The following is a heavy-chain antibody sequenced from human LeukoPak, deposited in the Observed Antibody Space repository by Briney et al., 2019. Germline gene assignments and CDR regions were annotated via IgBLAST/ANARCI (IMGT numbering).Heavy chain of an antibody. CDR2: ISSSSSYI. V-gene: IGHV3-21*01. CDR3: ARDGDIVVVPAAISHYYYYGMDV. D-gene: IGHD2-2*01. Sequence: GGSLRLSCAASGFTFSSYSMNWVRQAPGKGLEWVSSISSSSSYIYYADSVKGRFTISRDNAKNSLYLQMNSLRAEDTAVYYCARDGDIVVVPAAISHYYYYGMDVWGQGTTVTVSS. CDR1: GFTFSSYS. J-gene: IGHJ6*02.